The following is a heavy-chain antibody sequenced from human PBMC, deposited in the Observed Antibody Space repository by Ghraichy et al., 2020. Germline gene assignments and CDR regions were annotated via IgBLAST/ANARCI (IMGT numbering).Heavy chain of an antibody. CDR3: ARDRGQIERGGYPFFDH. J-gene: IGHJ4*02. CDR2: SSLGGSPT. D-gene: IGHD3-22*01. Sequence: GGSLRLSCAASGFTFSKYSMNWVRQAPGKGLEWIAYSSLGGSPTYYAHSVEGRFTISRDLANNSLYLQMNRLREEDTAIYYCARDRGQIERGGYPFFDHWGQGALVTVSS. V-gene: IGHV3-48*02. CDR1: GFTFSKYS.